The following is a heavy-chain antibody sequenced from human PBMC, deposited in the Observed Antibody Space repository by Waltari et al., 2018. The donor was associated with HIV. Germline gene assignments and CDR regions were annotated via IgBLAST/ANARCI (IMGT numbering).Heavy chain of an antibody. CDR2: IIPIFGTA. CDR3: ARGRFGVVIRRYYYYGMDV. Sequence: QVQLVQSGAEVKKPGSSVKVSCKASGGTFSSYAISWVRQAPGQGLEWMGGIIPIFGTANDAQKFQGRVTITADKSTSTAYMELSSLRSEDTAVYYCARGRFGVVIRRYYYYGMDVWGQGTTVTVSS. J-gene: IGHJ6*02. D-gene: IGHD3-3*01. V-gene: IGHV1-69*06. CDR1: GGTFSSYA.